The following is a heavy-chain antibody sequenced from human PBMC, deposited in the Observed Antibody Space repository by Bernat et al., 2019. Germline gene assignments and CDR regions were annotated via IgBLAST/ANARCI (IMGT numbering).Heavy chain of an antibody. V-gene: IGHV4-39*01. J-gene: IGHJ2*01. D-gene: IGHD2-2*01. Sequence: QLQLQESGPGLVKPSETLSLTCTVSGGSISSSSYYWGWIRQPPGKGLEWIGSIYYSGSTYYNPSLKSRVTISVDTSKNQFSLKLSSVTAADTAVYYCARLVGGMGVPAATINYWYFDLWGRGTLVTVSS. CDR2: IYYSGST. CDR1: GGSISSSSYY. CDR3: ARLVGGMGVPAATINYWYFDL.